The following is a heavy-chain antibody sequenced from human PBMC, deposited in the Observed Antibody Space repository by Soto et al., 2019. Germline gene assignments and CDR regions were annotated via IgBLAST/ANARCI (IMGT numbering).Heavy chain of an antibody. J-gene: IGHJ1*01. CDR3: ARHSRVPVAGTEYFQH. D-gene: IGHD6-19*01. Sequence: SETLSLTCTVSGGSISSSSCYWGWIRQPPGKGLEWIGSIYYSGYTYYSPSLQSRVTISVDTSKNQFFLKLSSVTAADTAVYYCARHSRVPVAGTEYFQHWGQGTLVTVSS. CDR1: GGSISSSSCY. CDR2: IYYSGYT. V-gene: IGHV4-39*01.